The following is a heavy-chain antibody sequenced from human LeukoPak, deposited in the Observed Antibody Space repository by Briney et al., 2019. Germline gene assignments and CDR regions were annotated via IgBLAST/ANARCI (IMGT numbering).Heavy chain of an antibody. CDR3: AKRCLTGYYSGKRGLYYFDY. CDR1: GFTFSSYA. V-gene: IGHV3-23*01. CDR2: ISGSGGST. J-gene: IGHJ4*02. Sequence: GGSLRLSCAASGFTFSSYAMSWVRQAPGKGLEWVSAISGSGGSTYYADSVKGRFTISRDNSKNALYLQMNSLRAEDTAVYYCAKRCLTGYYSGKRGLYYFDYWGQGTLVTVSS. D-gene: IGHD3-9*01.